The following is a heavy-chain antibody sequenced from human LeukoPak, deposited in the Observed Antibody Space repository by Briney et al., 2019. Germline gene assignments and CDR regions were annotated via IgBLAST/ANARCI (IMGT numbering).Heavy chain of an antibody. CDR3: ARESGSGWYKVDAFDI. V-gene: IGHV3-21*01. CDR2: ISSSSYI. J-gene: IGHJ3*02. Sequence: GGSLRLSCAASGFTFSSYSMNWVRQAPGKGLEWVSSISSSSYIYYADSVKGRFTISRDNAKNSLYLQMNSLRAEDTAVYYCARESGSGWYKVDAFDIWGQGTMVTVSS. D-gene: IGHD6-19*01. CDR1: GFTFSSYS.